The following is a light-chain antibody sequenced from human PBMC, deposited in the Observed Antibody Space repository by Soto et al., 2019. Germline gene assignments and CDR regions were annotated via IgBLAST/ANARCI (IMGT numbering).Light chain of an antibody. Sequence: ERVMTQFPATLSVSPGEIVTLSCWASQIVSLNLAWYQKKPGQAPRLLIYGASTRATGIPARFSGSEFGTEFTLTISSLQPYDFATYYCQQYNSYSPRTFGQGTKVDIK. V-gene: IGKV3-15*01. CDR2: GAS. J-gene: IGKJ1*01. CDR3: QQYNSYSPRT. CDR1: QIVSLN.